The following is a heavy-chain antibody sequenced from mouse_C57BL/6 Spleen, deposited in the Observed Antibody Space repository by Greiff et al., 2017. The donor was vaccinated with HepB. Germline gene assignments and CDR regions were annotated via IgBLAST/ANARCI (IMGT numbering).Heavy chain of an antibody. V-gene: IGHV1-69*01. J-gene: IGHJ2*01. CDR1: GYTFTSYW. D-gene: IGHD2-2*01. CDR2: IDPSDSYT. CDR3: ARWFRYYFDY. Sequence: QVQLQQPGAELVMPGASVKLSCKASGYTFTSYWMHWVKQRPGQGLEWIGEIDPSDSYTNYNQKFKGKSTLTVDKSSSTAYMQLSSLTSEDSAVYYCARWFRYYFDYWGQGTTLTVSS.